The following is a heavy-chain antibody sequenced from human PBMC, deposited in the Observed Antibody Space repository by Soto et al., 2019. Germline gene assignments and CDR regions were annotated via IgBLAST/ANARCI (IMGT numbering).Heavy chain of an antibody. D-gene: IGHD1-26*01. CDR2: ISASGNYT. J-gene: IGHJ6*02. CDR1: GFIFRDFY. CDR3: ARVTWEIDPTPNKYSYYGMDV. Sequence: QVQLVESGGDLVKPGGSLRLSCAASGFIFRDFYMSCIRHTPAKGLEWISYISASGNYTNYADSPKGRFTISRDNAKNSLFLQMNSLRAQDTALYYCARVTWEIDPTPNKYSYYGMDVWGQGTTVIVSS. V-gene: IGHV3-11*05.